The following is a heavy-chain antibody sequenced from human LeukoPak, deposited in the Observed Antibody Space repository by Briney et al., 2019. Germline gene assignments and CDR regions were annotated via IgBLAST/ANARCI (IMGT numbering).Heavy chain of an antibody. CDR2: ISSSSSYI. CDR3: ARAGGSGSQRNPRTRFFDY. CDR1: GFTFSSYS. J-gene: IGHJ4*02. Sequence: GGSLRLSCAASGFTFSSYSMNWVRQAPGKGLEWVPSISSSSSYIYYADSVKGRFTISRDNAKNSLHLQMNSLRAEDTAVYYCARAGGSGSQRNPRTRFFDYWGQGTLVTVSS. D-gene: IGHD3-10*01. V-gene: IGHV3-21*01.